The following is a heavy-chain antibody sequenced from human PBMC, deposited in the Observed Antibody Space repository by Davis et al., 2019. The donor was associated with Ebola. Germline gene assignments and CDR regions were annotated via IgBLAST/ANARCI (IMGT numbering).Heavy chain of an antibody. CDR2: ISSSSSYT. J-gene: IGHJ4*02. V-gene: IGHV3-11*06. Sequence: GGSLRLSCAASGFTFSSYAMSWIRQAPGKGLEWVSYISSSSSYTNYAVSVKGRFTISRDNSKNTLYLQMNSLRAEDTAVYYCARDRSPYYYDNSPFDYWGQGTLVTVSS. CDR3: ARDRSPYYYDNSPFDY. CDR1: GFTFSSYA. D-gene: IGHD3-22*01.